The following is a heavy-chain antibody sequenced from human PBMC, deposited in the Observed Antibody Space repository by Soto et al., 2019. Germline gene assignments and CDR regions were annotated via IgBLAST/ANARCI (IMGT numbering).Heavy chain of an antibody. V-gene: IGHV4-39*01. D-gene: IGHD3-16*01. CDR2: IYYSGST. J-gene: IGHJ5*02. Sequence: SETLSLTCTVSGGSISSSSYYWGWIRQPPGKGLEWIGSIYYSGSTYYNPSLKSRVTISVDTSKNQFSLKLSSVTAADTAVYYCARQGLIGGWFDPWGQGTLVTVSS. CDR3: ARQGLIGGWFDP. CDR1: GGSISSSSYY.